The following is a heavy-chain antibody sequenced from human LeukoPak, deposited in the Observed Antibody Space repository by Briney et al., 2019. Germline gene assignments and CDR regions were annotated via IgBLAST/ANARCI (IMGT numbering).Heavy chain of an antibody. CDR1: GFTFSSSG. CDR2: IRHDGSNK. V-gene: IGHV3-30*02. CDR3: ARGGKRAVAGTRSPQYFQH. Sequence: GGSLRLSCAASGFTFSSSGMHWVRQAPGKGLEWVAFIRHDGSNKYYADSVKGRFTISRDNSKNTLYVQMNSLRAEDTAVYYCARGGKRAVAGTRSPQYFQHWGQGTLVTVSS. J-gene: IGHJ1*01. D-gene: IGHD6-19*01.